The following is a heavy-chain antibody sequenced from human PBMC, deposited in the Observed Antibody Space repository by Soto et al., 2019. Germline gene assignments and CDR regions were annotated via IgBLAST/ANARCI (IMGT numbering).Heavy chain of an antibody. CDR2: MYNTGST. V-gene: IGHV4-59*01. CDR1: GGSISRYY. CDR3: ARDLWGYCGTDCYPLDV. Sequence: QVQLQESGPGLVKPSETLSLTCTVSGGSISRYYWSWIRQPPGKGLEWIGYMYNTGSTVYNPPFKSRVTISVXXSXTXFSLKLNSVTAADTAVYYCARDLWGYCGTDCYPLDVWGQGTTVTVSS. D-gene: IGHD2-21*02. J-gene: IGHJ6*02.